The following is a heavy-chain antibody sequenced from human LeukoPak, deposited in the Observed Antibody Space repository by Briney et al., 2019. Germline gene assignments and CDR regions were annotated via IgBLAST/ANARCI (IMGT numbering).Heavy chain of an antibody. V-gene: IGHV4-59*01. CDR3: ARDYDILTGRDY. CDR2: IYYSGST. Sequence: SETLSLTYTVSGGSISSYYWSWIRQPPGKGLEWIGYIYYSGSTNYNPSLKSRVTISVDTSKNQFSLKLSSVTAADTAVYYCARDYDILTGRDYWGQGTLVTVSS. J-gene: IGHJ4*02. D-gene: IGHD3-9*01. CDR1: GGSISSYY.